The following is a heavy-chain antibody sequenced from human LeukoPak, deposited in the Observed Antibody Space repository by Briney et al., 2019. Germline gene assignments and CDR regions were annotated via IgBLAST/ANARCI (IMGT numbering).Heavy chain of an antibody. CDR2: ISGSGGST. V-gene: IGHV3-23*01. Sequence: VGSLRLSCAASGFTFSSYAMSWVRQAPGKGLEWVSAISGSGGSTYYADSVKGRFTISRDNSKNTLYLQMNSLRAEDTAVYYCAKVSDYGDYGGFDYWGQGTLVTVSS. J-gene: IGHJ4*02. D-gene: IGHD4-17*01. CDR1: GFTFSSYA. CDR3: AKVSDYGDYGGFDY.